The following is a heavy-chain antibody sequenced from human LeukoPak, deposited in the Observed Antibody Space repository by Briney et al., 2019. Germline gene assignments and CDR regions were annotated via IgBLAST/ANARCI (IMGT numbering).Heavy chain of an antibody. D-gene: IGHD4-23*01. V-gene: IGHV3-23*01. CDR3: AKDRNAKTTVVTRSVHDY. CDR2: ISGSGGST. CDR1: GFTFSGYA. J-gene: IGHJ4*02. Sequence: GSLRLSCAASGFTFSGYAMSWVRQAPGKGLEWVSAISGSGGSTYYADSVKGRFTISRDNSKNTLYLQMNSLRAEDTAVYYCAKDRNAKTTVVTRSVHDYWGQGTLVTVSS.